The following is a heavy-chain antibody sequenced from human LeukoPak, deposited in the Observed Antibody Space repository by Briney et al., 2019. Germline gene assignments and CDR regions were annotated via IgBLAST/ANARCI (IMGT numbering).Heavy chain of an antibody. CDR1: GYTFTSYD. V-gene: IGHV1-18*01. CDR2: ISAYNGNT. CDR3: ARLYSSGWSGGNDY. J-gene: IGHJ4*02. D-gene: IGHD6-19*01. Sequence: ASVKVSCKASGYTFTSYDINWVRQAPGQGLEWMGWISAYNGNTNYAQKLQGRVTMTTDTSTSTAYMELRSLRSDDTVVYYCARLYSSGWSGGNDYWGQGTLVTVSS.